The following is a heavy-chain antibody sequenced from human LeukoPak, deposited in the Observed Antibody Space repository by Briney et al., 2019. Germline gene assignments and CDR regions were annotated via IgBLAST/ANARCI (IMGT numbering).Heavy chain of an antibody. V-gene: IGHV3-23*01. D-gene: IGHD4-17*01. CDR2: ISGSGGST. Sequence: GGSLRLSCAASGFTFSSYAMSWVRQAPGKGLEWVSAISGSGGSTYYADSVKGRFTISRDNSKNTLYLQMNSLRAEDTALYYCAKDPLGRLRGFFEYWGLGTLVTVSS. CDR3: AKDPLGRLRGFFEY. CDR1: GFTFSSYA. J-gene: IGHJ4*02.